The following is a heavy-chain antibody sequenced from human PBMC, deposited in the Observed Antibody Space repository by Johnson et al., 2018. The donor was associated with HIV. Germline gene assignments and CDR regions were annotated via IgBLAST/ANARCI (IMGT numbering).Heavy chain of an antibody. Sequence: QVQLVESGGGVVQPGRSLRLSCAASGFTFSSYGMHWVRQAPGKGLEWVAFIRYDGSNKYYADSLKGRFTISRDNSKNTLYLQMNSLRAEDTAVYYCARDFGLFLGKDDAFDIWGQGTMVTVSS. V-gene: IGHV3-30*02. CDR1: GFTFSSYG. J-gene: IGHJ3*02. D-gene: IGHD7-27*01. CDR2: IRYDGSNK. CDR3: ARDFGLFLGKDDAFDI.